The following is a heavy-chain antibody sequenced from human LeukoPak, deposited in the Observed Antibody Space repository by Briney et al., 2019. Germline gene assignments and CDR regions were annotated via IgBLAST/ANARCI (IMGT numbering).Heavy chain of an antibody. D-gene: IGHD3-22*01. Sequence: SETLSLTCAVYGGSFSGYYWSWIRQPPGKGLEWSGEINHSGSTNYNPSLKSQVTISVDTSKNQFSLKLSSVTAADTAVYYCARGRNYYDSSGRKGWFDPWGQGTLVTVSS. CDR3: ARGRNYYDSSGRKGWFDP. CDR1: GGSFSGYY. CDR2: INHSGST. J-gene: IGHJ5*02. V-gene: IGHV4-34*01.